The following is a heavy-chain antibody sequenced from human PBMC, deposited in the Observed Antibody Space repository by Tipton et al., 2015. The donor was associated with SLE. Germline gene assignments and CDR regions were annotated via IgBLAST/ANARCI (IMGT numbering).Heavy chain of an antibody. Sequence: SLRLSCAASGFTFSNYRMNWVRQAPGKGLEWVSVIYSDGRTFYADSVRGRITTSTDNSKNTVYLQMNSLRNDDTAVYYCARHYYYDSWFDPWGQGTLVTVSS. CDR2: IYSDGRT. CDR3: ARHYYYDSWFDP. CDR1: GFTFSNYR. D-gene: IGHD3-22*01. J-gene: IGHJ5*02. V-gene: IGHV3-53*05.